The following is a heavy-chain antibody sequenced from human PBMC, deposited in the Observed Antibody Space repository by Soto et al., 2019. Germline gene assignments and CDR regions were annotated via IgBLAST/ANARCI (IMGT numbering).Heavy chain of an antibody. CDR3: ARADGYYGSGSYSMIAPDGYYYYGMEV. D-gene: IGHD3-10*01. V-gene: IGHV1-69*06. CDR1: GGTFSSYA. CDR2: IIPIFGTA. Sequence: ASVKVSCKASGGTFSSYAISWVRQAPGQGLEWMGGIIPIFGTANYAQKFQGRVTITADKSTSTAYMELSSLRSEDTAVYYCARADGYYGSGSYSMIAPDGYYYYGMEVWGQGTTVTVSS. J-gene: IGHJ6*02.